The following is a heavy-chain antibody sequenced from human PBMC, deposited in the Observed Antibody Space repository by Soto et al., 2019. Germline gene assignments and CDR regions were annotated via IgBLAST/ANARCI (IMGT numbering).Heavy chain of an antibody. CDR1: GGSISSSSYY. V-gene: IGHV4-39*01. CDR2: IYYSGST. CDR3: ARHGDYDSSGYYLYYYYGMDV. J-gene: IGHJ6*02. Sequence: SETLSLTCTVSGGSISSSSYYWGWIRQPPGKGLEWIGSIYYSGSTYYNPSLKSRVTISVDTSKNQFSLKLSSVTAADTAVYYCARHGDYDSSGYYLYYYYGMDVWGQGTTVTVSS. D-gene: IGHD3-22*01.